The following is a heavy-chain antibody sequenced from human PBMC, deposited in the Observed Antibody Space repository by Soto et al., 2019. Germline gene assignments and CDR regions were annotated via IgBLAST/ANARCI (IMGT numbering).Heavy chain of an antibody. CDR1: GYTFTSYA. CDR3: AKFWGPVTAAVDDY. D-gene: IGHD6-13*01. J-gene: IGHJ4*02. V-gene: IGHV1-3*01. Sequence: ASVKVSCKASGYTFTSYAMHWVRQAPGQRLEWMGWINAGNGNTKYSQKFQGRVTISRDNSKNTLYLQMNSLRSEDTAVYYCAKFWGPVTAAVDDYWGQGTLVTVSS. CDR2: INAGNGNT.